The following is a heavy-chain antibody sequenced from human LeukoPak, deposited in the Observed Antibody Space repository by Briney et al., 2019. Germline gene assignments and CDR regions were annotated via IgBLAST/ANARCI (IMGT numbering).Heavy chain of an antibody. Sequence: PGGSLRLSCAASGFTFSSYAMTWDREAPGKGLEWVSTISGSGGSTYYADSVKGRFTISRDNSKNTLHLQMNSLRAEDTAVYYCAKGPSAIAAAADWFDPWGQGTLVTVSS. J-gene: IGHJ5*02. V-gene: IGHV3-23*01. D-gene: IGHD6-13*01. CDR1: GFTFSSYA. CDR3: AKGPSAIAAAADWFDP. CDR2: ISGSGGST.